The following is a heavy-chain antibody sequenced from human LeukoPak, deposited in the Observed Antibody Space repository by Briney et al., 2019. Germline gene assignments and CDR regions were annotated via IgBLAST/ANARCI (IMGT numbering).Heavy chain of an antibody. D-gene: IGHD6-19*01. J-gene: IGHJ4*02. V-gene: IGHV3-23*01. CDR1: GFTFSSDA. CDR2: ISGSGTKT. Sequence: PGGSLRLSCAASGFTFSSDAMSWVRQAPGKGLEWVSGISGSGTKTYYADSVKGRFTISRDNSKNTLYVQMNSLRANDTAEYYCAKEVTSSGWPLAYWGQGALVTVSS. CDR3: AKEVTSSGWPLAY.